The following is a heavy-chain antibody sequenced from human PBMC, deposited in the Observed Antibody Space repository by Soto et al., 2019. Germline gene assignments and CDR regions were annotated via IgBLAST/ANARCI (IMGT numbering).Heavy chain of an antibody. V-gene: IGHV3-74*01. J-gene: IGHJ4*02. CDR2: INSDGSST. CDR3: ARVDVVLWFGELSWAIDY. D-gene: IGHD3-10*01. CDR1: GFTFSSYW. Sequence: EVQLVESGGGLVQPGGSLRLSCAASGFTFSSYWMHWVRQAPGKGLVWVSRINSDGSSTSYADSVKGRFTISRDNAKNTLYLQMNSLRAEDTAVYYRARVDVVLWFGELSWAIDYWGQGTLVTVSS.